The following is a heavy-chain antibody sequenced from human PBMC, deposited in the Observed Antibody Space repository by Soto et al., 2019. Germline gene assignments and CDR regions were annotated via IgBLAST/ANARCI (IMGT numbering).Heavy chain of an antibody. J-gene: IGHJ4*01. Sequence: ASVKVSCKTSGYTFTSYYMHWVRQAPGQGLEWMGIINPSGGSTSYAQKFQGRVSMTRDTSTITVYMELSCLSSEDTAVYYCARSYYDYVWGSYRSAHFDYWG. D-gene: IGHD3-16*02. CDR1: GYTFTSYY. V-gene: IGHV1-46*01. CDR2: INPSGGST. CDR3: ARSYYDYVWGSYRSAHFDY.